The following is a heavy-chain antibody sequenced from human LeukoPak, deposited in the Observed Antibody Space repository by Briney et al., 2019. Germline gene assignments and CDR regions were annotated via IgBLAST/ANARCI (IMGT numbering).Heavy chain of an antibody. Sequence: GASVKVSCKASGYTVTGYYMHWLRQAPGQGLEWMGWINPNSGGTNYAQKFQGRVTMTRDTSISTAYMELSRLRSDDTAVYYCARVGATTLGWFDSWGQGTLVTVSS. J-gene: IGHJ5*01. CDR3: ARVGATTLGWFDS. V-gene: IGHV1-2*02. D-gene: IGHD1-26*01. CDR2: INPNSGGT. CDR1: GYTVTGYY.